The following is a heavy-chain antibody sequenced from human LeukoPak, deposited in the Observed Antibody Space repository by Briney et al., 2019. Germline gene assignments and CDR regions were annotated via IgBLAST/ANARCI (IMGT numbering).Heavy chain of an antibody. CDR1: GFTFSSYA. Sequence: GGSLRLSCAASGFTFSSYAMSWVRQAPGKGLEWVSSISSSSSYIYYADSVKGRFTISRDNAKNSMYLQMNSLRAEDTAVYYCAREDILTGYYFDHWGQGTLVTVSS. D-gene: IGHD3-9*01. CDR2: ISSSSSYI. V-gene: IGHV3-21*01. CDR3: AREDILTGYYFDH. J-gene: IGHJ4*02.